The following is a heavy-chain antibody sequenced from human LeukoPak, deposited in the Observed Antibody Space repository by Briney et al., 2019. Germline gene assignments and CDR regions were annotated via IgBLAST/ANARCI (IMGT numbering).Heavy chain of an antibody. Sequence: PSETLSLTCTVSGGSISSYYWSWIRQPPGKGLEWIGYIYYSGSTNYNPSLKSRVTISVDTSKNQFSLKLSSVTAADTAVYYCAREGGGTMVRGVNLDPWGQGTLVTVSS. V-gene: IGHV4-59*01. CDR3: AREGGGTMVRGVNLDP. CDR2: IYYSGST. J-gene: IGHJ5*02. D-gene: IGHD3-10*01. CDR1: GGSISSYY.